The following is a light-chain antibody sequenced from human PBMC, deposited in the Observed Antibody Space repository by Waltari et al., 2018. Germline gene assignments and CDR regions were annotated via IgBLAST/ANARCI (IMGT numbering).Light chain of an antibody. Sequence: DIVMTQSPDSLAVSLGERATINCKSSQSLLDSSNNKYYLAWYRQKPGQPPKLLIYLASTRASGVPDRFSGGGSAADFTLTISSLQAEDVAVYYCQQYYNIPYTFGQGTKLEIK. V-gene: IGKV4-1*01. CDR2: LAS. CDR1: QSLLDSSNNKYY. CDR3: QQYYNIPYT. J-gene: IGKJ2*01.